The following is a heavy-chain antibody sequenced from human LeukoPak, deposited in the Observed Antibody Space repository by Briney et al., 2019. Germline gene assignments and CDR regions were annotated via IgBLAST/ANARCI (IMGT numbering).Heavy chain of an antibody. Sequence: PGGPLRLSCAASGFTFSSYWMSWVRQAPGKGLEWVANIKRDGSDKYYVGSVEGRFTISRDNDKNSLYLQMSSLRAEDTAIYYCARALYNRGWYPDYFDSWGQGALVTVSS. D-gene: IGHD6-19*01. CDR1: GFTFSSYW. CDR2: IKRDGSDK. J-gene: IGHJ4*02. CDR3: ARALYNRGWYPDYFDS. V-gene: IGHV3-7*01.